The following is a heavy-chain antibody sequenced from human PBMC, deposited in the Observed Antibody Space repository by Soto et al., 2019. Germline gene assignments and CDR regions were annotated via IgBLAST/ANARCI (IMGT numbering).Heavy chain of an antibody. J-gene: IGHJ4*02. D-gene: IGHD6-25*01. V-gene: IGHV3-48*02. CDR1: GFTFTSYS. CDR2: IGTRGTI. CDR3: VAARKVFDF. Sequence: EVQLVEYGGGLVQSGGSLRLSCVASGFTFTSYSFNWVRQAPGKGLEWLSFIGTRGTIYYADSVKGRFTISRDDAKNSLDLQLNSLRDEDTALYYCVAARKVFDFWGQGTLVTVSS.